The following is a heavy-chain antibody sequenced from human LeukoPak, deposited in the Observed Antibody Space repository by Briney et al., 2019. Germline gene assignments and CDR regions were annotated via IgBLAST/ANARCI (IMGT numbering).Heavy chain of an antibody. CDR2: INPNTGVT. CDR3: ARGSNYYYDVTADYPRY. V-gene: IGHV1-2*02. J-gene: IGHJ4*02. Sequence: GASVKVSCKASGYTFTGYYMHWVRQAPGQGLEWMGWINPNTGVTNCAQRFQGRVTMTRDTSISTAYMELSRLRSEDTAVYYCARGSNYYYDVTADYPRYWGQGTLVTVSS. CDR1: GYTFTGYY. D-gene: IGHD3-22*01.